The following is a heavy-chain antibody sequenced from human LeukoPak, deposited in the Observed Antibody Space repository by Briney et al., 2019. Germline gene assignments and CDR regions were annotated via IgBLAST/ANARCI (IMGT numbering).Heavy chain of an antibody. V-gene: IGHV1-18*04. J-gene: IGHJ5*02. CDR2: ISAYNGNT. D-gene: IGHD2-15*01. CDR3: ARMVVAAMNWFDP. Sequence: ASVKVSCKASGYTFTGYYMHWVRQAPGQGLEWMGWISAYNGNTNYAQKLQGRVTMTTDTSTSTAYMELRSLRSDDTAVYYCARMVVAAMNWFDPWGQGTLVTVSS. CDR1: GYTFTGYY.